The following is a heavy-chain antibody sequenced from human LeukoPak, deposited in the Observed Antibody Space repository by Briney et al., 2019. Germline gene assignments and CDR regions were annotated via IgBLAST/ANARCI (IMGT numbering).Heavy chain of an antibody. D-gene: IGHD2-15*01. Sequence: ASVKVSCKASGYTFTSYYMHWVRQAPGQGLEWMGIINPSGGSTSYAQKFQGRVTMTRDTSTSTVYMELSSLRSEDTAVYYCARDRWNCSGGSCYLGLNDYWGQGTLVTVSS. J-gene: IGHJ4*02. CDR3: ARDRWNCSGGSCYLGLNDY. V-gene: IGHV1-46*01. CDR1: GYTFTSYY. CDR2: INPSGGST.